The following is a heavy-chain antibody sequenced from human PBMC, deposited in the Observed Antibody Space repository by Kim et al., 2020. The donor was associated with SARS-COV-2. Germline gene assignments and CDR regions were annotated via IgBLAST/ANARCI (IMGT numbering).Heavy chain of an antibody. V-gene: IGHV3-53*01. J-gene: IGHJ4*02. CDR2: IYGGGTT. CDR3: ARRPAAAYGTSPYLDY. Sequence: GGSLRLSCAASGFTVITNYMNWVRQAPGKGLEWVSIIYGGGTTYYADSVKGRFTISRDNAKNSLYLQMNSLRAEDTAVYYCARRPAAAYGTSPYLDYWGQGTLVTVSS. CDR1: GFTVITNY. D-gene: IGHD2-2*01.